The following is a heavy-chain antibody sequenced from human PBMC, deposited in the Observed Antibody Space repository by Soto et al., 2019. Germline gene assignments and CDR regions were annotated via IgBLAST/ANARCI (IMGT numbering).Heavy chain of an antibody. J-gene: IGHJ2*01. D-gene: IGHD6-13*01. CDR3: AREPLWGTARFLRYFDL. CDR2: ISYDGSNK. Sequence: GGSLILSCAAAGFTFNNYAMHLLRHAPGKGLEWVALISYDGSNKYYADSVKGRVTISRDNSKNTLYLQMNSLRAEDTAVYYFAREPLWGTARFLRYFDLWGRGTLVTVSA. CDR1: GFTFNNYA. V-gene: IGHV3-30-3*01.